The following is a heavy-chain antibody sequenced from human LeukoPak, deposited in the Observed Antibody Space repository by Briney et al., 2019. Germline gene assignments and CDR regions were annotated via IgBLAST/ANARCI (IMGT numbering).Heavy chain of an antibody. V-gene: IGHV4-39*01. CDR3: ARQVYCSSTSCYKFDY. Sequence: SETLSLTCTVSGDSMSSSFYYWGWIRQPPGKGLEWIGSIYYSGSTYYNPSLKSRVTISVDTSKNQFSLRLTSVTAADTAVYYCARQVYCSSTSCYKFDYWGQGILVTVAS. CDR1: GDSMSSSFYY. CDR2: IYYSGST. J-gene: IGHJ4*02. D-gene: IGHD2-2*02.